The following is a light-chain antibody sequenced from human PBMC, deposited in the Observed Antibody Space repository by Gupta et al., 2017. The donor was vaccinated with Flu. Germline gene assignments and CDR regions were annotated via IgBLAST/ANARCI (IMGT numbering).Light chain of an antibody. CDR1: QSVSSY. J-gene: IGKJ2*01. CDR3: QQRSNRPVT. V-gene: IGKV3-11*01. CDR2: DAS. Sequence: EIVLTQSPATLSLSPGERATLSCRASQSVSSYLAWYQQKPGQAPRLLIYDASNRATGIPARFSGSGSGTEFTLTINSREPEDFAVYYCQQRSNRPVTFGQGTKLEIK.